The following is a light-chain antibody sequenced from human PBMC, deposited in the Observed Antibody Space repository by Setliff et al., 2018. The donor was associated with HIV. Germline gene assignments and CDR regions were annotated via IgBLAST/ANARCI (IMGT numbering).Light chain of an antibody. CDR2: EVS. V-gene: IGLV2-14*01. J-gene: IGLJ1*01. CDR3: GSYTSTTSYV. CDR1: SSDVGGYKF. Sequence: QSVLAQPASVSGSPGQSITISRTGTSSDVGGYKFVSWYQQHPGKAPKLMIYEVSNRPSGVSDRFSGSKSGSMASLTISGLQAEDEADYYCGSYTSTTSYVFGSGTKVTVL.